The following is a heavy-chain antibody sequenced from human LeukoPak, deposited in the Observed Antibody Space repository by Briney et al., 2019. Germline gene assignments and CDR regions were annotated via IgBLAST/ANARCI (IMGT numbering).Heavy chain of an antibody. V-gene: IGHV4-30-4*01. CDR3: ARYCSGTSCLGPFDS. CDR2: IYFSGST. D-gene: IGHD2-2*01. Sequence: PSQTLSLTCTVSGGSIRSGDHYWSWIRQPPGKGLEWVGYIYFSGSTYYNPSLKSRVTISVDTSTSQFSLNLRSVTAADTAIYYCARYCSGTSCLGPFDSWGPGTLVTVSS. CDR1: GGSIRSGDHY. J-gene: IGHJ4*02.